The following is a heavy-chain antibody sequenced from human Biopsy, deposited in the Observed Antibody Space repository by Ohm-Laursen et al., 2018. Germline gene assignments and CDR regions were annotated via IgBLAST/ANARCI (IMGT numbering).Heavy chain of an antibody. V-gene: IGHV4-4*07. CDR1: GASMTGYF. Sequence: TLSLTCTVSGASMTGYFWTWVRQPAGKGLEWIGHIYSIGDTTYNPSLESRVPMSVDTSKNQFSRKMTSLTAADTAVYFCAREDEGLLRALDLWGQGTMVTVSS. D-gene: IGHD3-3*01. CDR2: IYSIGDT. J-gene: IGHJ3*01. CDR3: AREDEGLLRALDL.